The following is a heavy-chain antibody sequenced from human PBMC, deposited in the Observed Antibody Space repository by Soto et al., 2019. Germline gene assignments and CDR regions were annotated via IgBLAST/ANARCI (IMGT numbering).Heavy chain of an antibody. CDR2: IIPIFGTA. J-gene: IGHJ6*01. CDR1: GGTFSSYA. D-gene: IGHD2-15*01. CDR3: ARGSVRYCSGGSCSTCCYGMDV. V-gene: IGHV1-69*06. Sequence: GASVKVSCKASGGTFSSYAISWVRQAPGQGLEWMGGIIPIFGTANYAQKFQGRVTITADKSTSTAYMELSSLRSEDTAVYYCARGSVRYCSGGSCSTCCYGMDVWGQGSTVTVSS.